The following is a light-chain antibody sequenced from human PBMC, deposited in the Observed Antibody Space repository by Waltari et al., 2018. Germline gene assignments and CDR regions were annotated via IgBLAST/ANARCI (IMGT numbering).Light chain of an antibody. CDR2: DNN. V-gene: IGLV1-51*01. CDR1: SSNIGRTY. CDR3: GTWDSSLSAVI. Sequence: QSVLTQPPSVSAAPGQKVTVSCSGSSSNIGRTYVSWYQQLPGTAPKLLIYDNNKRTSGFPDRVSGSKAGTSATLGITGLQTGDEADYYCGTWDSSLSAVIFGGGTKLTVL. J-gene: IGLJ2*01.